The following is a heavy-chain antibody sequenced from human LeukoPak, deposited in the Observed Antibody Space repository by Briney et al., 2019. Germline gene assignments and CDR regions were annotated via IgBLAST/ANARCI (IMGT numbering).Heavy chain of an antibody. CDR3: ARDPVGATTRYFDY. D-gene: IGHD1-26*01. V-gene: IGHV3-30*01. Sequence: GGSLRLSCAASGFTFSSYAMHWVRQAPGKGLERVAVISYDGSNKYYADSVKGRFTISRDNSKNTLYLQMNSLRAEDTAVYYCARDPVGATTRYFDYWGQGTLVTVSS. J-gene: IGHJ4*02. CDR1: GFTFSSYA. CDR2: ISYDGSNK.